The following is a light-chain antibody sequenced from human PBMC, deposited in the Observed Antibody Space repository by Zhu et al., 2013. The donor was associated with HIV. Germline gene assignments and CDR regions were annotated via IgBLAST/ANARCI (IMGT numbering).Light chain of an antibody. CDR3: QQRSNWPPLT. Sequence: EIVLTQSPGTLSLSPGERATLSCRASQSVTNSYLAWYQQKPGQAPRLLIYGASVRATGIPDRFSGSGSGTDFTLTISSLEPEDFAVYYCQQRSNWPPLTFGGGTKVEIK. CDR1: QSVTNSY. CDR2: GAS. V-gene: IGKV3D-20*02. J-gene: IGKJ4*01.